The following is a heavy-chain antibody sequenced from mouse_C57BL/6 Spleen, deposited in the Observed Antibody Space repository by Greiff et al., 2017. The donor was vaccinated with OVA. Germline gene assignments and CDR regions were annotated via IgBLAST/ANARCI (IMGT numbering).Heavy chain of an antibody. J-gene: IGHJ3*01. Sequence: QVQLQQPGAELVKPGASVKLSCKASGYTFTSYWMHWVKQRPGRGLEWIGRIDPNSGGTKYNEKFKSKATLTVDKPSSTAYMQLSSLTSEDSAVYYCAREEKLGIYDYDRAWFAYWGQGTLVTVSA. D-gene: IGHD2-4*01. CDR3: AREEKLGIYDYDRAWFAY. CDR1: GYTFTSYW. V-gene: IGHV1-72*01. CDR2: IDPNSGGT.